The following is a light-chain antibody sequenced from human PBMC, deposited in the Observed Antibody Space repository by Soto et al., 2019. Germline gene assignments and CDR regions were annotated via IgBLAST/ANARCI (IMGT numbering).Light chain of an antibody. Sequence: IKMTHSPSPLSAPLGDKFTITCRPSQGISSWLAWYQQKPGKAPKLLIYKASSLESGVPSRFSGSGSGTEFTLTISSLQPDDFETYYCQQYNSYPWTFGQGTKVEIK. V-gene: IGKV1-5*03. CDR2: KAS. CDR3: QQYNSYPWT. J-gene: IGKJ1*01. CDR1: QGISSW.